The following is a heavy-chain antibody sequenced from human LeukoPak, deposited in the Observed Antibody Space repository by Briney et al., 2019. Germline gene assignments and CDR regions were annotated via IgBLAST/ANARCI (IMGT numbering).Heavy chain of an antibody. Sequence: ASETLSLTCTVSGGSIPVSTYYWGWVRQPPGKGLEWIESIYYSGTTKYNPSLKSRVTISVDNSNNKFSLRLSSVTAADTALYYCARGTLYSGWSYYFDSWGQGTLVTVSS. CDR1: GGSIPVSTYY. J-gene: IGHJ4*02. D-gene: IGHD6-19*01. CDR3: ARGTLYSGWSYYFDS. CDR2: IYYSGTT. V-gene: IGHV4-39*07.